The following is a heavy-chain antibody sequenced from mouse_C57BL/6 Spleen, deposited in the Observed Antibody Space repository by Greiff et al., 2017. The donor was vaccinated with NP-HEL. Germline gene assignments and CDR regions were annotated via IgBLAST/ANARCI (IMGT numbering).Heavy chain of an antibody. D-gene: IGHD1-3*01. CDR1: GYTFTDYY. V-gene: IGHV1-26*01. Sequence: VQLQQSGPELVKPGASVKISCKASGYTFTDYYMNWVKQSHGKSLEWIGDINPNNGGTRYNQKFKGKSTLTVDKSSSTAYIELRSLTSEDSAVYYCARYNYSYFDVWGTGTTVTVSS. CDR2: INPNNGGT. J-gene: IGHJ1*03. CDR3: ARYNYSYFDV.